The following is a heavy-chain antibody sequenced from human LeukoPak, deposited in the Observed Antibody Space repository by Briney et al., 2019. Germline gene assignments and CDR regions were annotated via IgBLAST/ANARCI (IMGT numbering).Heavy chain of an antibody. CDR2: INPNSGGT. J-gene: IGHJ5*02. CDR1: GYTFTGYY. CDR3: AKDRDDFWSGRT. D-gene: IGHD3-3*01. V-gene: IGHV1-2*02. Sequence: ASVKVSCKASGYTFTGYYMHWVRQAPGQGLEWMGWINPNSGGTNYAQKFQGRVTMTRDTSISTAYMELSRLRSDDTAVYYCAKDRDDFWSGRTWGQGTLVTVSS.